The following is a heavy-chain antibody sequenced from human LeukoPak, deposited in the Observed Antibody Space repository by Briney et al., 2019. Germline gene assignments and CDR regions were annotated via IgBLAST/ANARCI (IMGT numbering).Heavy chain of an antibody. CDR1: GYTFTSYY. V-gene: IGHV1-46*01. CDR2: INPSGGST. Sequence: ASVKVSCKASGYTFTSYYMHWVRQAPGQGLEWMGIINPSGGSTSYAQMFQGRVTMTRDTSTSTVYMELSSLRSEDTAVYYCARDVYIVVVPAAMGHFDYWGQGTLVTVSS. J-gene: IGHJ4*02. D-gene: IGHD2-2*01. CDR3: ARDVYIVVVPAAMGHFDY.